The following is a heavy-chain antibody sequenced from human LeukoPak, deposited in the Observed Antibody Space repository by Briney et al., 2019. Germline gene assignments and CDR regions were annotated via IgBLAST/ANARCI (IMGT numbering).Heavy chain of an antibody. CDR3: ARDLPVAASWAGCSGY. J-gene: IGHJ4*02. V-gene: IGHV3-23*01. D-gene: IGHD6-19*01. CDR1: RFTFSSYA. CDR2: ISGSGGST. Sequence: PGGSLRLSCAASRFTFSSYAMSWVRQAPGKGLEWVSAISGSGGSTYYADSVKGRFTISRDNSKNTLYLQMNSLRSDDTAVYYCARDLPVAASWAGCSGYWGQGTLVIVSS.